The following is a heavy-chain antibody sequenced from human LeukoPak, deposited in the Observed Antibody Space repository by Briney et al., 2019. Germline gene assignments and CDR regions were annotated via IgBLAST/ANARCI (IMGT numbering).Heavy chain of an antibody. V-gene: IGHV7-4-1*02. D-gene: IGHD7-27*01. Sequence: ASVKVSCTASGYTFTSYAMNWVRQAPGQGLEWMGWINTNTGNPTYAQGFTGRFVFSLDTSVSTAYLQISSLKAEDTAVYYCARTNPNIMGTGGGLDYWGQGTLVTVSS. CDR3: ARTNPNIMGTGGGLDY. CDR1: GYTFTSYA. J-gene: IGHJ4*02. CDR2: INTNTGNP.